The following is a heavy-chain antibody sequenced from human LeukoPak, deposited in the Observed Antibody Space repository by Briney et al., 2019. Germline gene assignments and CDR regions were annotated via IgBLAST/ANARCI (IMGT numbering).Heavy chain of an antibody. CDR2: ISHTGDT. J-gene: IGHJ5*01. CDR1: GGSVNSHILY. V-gene: IGHV4-31*03. CDR3: EKGGGNSNS. D-gene: IGHD4-23*01. Sequence: SEALSLTCTVSGGSVNSHILYWNWIRPRPGQGLECIGYISHTGDTFYTPSLKCRLMISLDTSEHLFSLKMSCVPAARMGMYFCEKGGGNSNSRGEGALVTLSS.